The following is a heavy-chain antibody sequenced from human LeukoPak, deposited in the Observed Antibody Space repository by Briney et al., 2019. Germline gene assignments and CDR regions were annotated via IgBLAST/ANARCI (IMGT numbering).Heavy chain of an antibody. CDR3: ARGKSRGSHIDY. V-gene: IGHV4-59*08. Sequence: KPSETLFLTCTVSGGSINSYYWSWIRQPPGKGLECIGYIHYTGSTNYNPSLKSRVTISVDTSKSQFSLKLRSVTAADTAVYYCARGKSRGSHIDYWGQGTLVTVSS. D-gene: IGHD1-26*01. CDR2: IHYTGST. CDR1: GGSINSYY. J-gene: IGHJ4*02.